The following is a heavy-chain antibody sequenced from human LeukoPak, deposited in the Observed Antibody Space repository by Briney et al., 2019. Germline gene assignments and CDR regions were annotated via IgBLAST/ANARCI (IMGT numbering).Heavy chain of an antibody. CDR3: ARDRVASSSWSFYYYYGMDV. D-gene: IGHD6-13*01. CDR1: GGTFSSYA. J-gene: IGHJ6*02. Sequence: ASVKVSCKASGGTFSSYAISWVRQAPGQGLEWMGGIIPIFGTANYAQKFQGRVTITADESTSTAYMELSSLRSEDTAVYYCARDRVASSSWSFYYYYGMDVWGQGTTVTVSS. V-gene: IGHV1-69*13. CDR2: IIPIFGTA.